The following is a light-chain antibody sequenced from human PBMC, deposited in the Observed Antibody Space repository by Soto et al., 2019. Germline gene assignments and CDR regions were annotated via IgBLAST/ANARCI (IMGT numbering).Light chain of an antibody. Sequence: PLTPSPSTLTASIANRVTITCRASQSISSYLNCYQQKPGNAPKLLIYAASSLQSGVPSRFSGSGSGTDFTLTISRLQDEEFATYYCQQSYSSPVTFGQGTRVEIK. J-gene: IGKJ5*01. V-gene: IGKV1-39*01. CDR3: QQSYSSPVT. CDR1: QSISSY. CDR2: AAS.